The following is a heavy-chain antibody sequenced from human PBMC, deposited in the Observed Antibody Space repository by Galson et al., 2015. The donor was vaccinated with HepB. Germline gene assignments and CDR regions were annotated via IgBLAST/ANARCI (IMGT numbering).Heavy chain of an antibody. CDR1: GLTFSSYW. V-gene: IGHV3-7*03. CDR2: IKQDGSEK. J-gene: IGHJ6*02. Sequence: LRLSCAASGLTFSSYWMSWVRQAPGKGLEWVANIKQDGSEKYYVDSVKGRFTISRDNAKNSLYLQMNSLRAEDTAVYYCARVAKGSRYYYYGMDVWGQGTTVTVSS. CDR3: ARVAKGSRYYYYGMDV. D-gene: IGHD2/OR15-2a*01.